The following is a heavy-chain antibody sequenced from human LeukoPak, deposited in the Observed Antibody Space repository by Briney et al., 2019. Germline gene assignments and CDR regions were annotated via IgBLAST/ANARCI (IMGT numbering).Heavy chain of an antibody. Sequence: PSGTLSLTCAVYGGSFSGYYWSWIRQPPGEGLEWIGEINHSGSTNYNPSLKSRVTISVDTSKNQFSLKLSSVTAADTAVYYCARGNAGYYYDGMDVWGQGTTVTVSS. CDR3: ARGNAGYYYDGMDV. J-gene: IGHJ6*02. V-gene: IGHV4-34*01. CDR2: INHSGST. CDR1: GGSFSGYY.